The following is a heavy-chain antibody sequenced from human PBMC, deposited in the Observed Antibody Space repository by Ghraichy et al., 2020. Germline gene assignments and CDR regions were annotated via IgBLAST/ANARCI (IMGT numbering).Heavy chain of an antibody. CDR3: ARPGRGYGDAFDI. CDR2: IYYSGTT. D-gene: IGHD5-12*01. Sequence: SETLSLTCTVPGGSISSYFWSWIRQPPGKGLEWIGYIYYSGTTNYNPSLKSRVTMSVDTSKNQFSLKLSSVTAADTAMYYCARPGRGYGDAFDIWGQGTMVTVSS. J-gene: IGHJ3*02. CDR1: GGSISSYF. V-gene: IGHV4-59*01.